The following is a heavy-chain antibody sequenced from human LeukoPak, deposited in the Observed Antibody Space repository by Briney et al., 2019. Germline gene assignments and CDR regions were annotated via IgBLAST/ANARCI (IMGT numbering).Heavy chain of an antibody. CDR1: GGSISSYY. V-gene: IGHV4-59*08. J-gene: IGHJ4*02. Sequence: SETLSLTCTVSGGSISSYYRSWLRQPPGKGLEWLGYIYYSGSTNYNPSLKSRVTISVDTSKNQFSLKLSSVTAADTAVYYCARLDIVATTIYYFDYWGQGTLVTVSS. CDR3: ARLDIVATTIYYFDY. D-gene: IGHD5-12*01. CDR2: IYYSGST.